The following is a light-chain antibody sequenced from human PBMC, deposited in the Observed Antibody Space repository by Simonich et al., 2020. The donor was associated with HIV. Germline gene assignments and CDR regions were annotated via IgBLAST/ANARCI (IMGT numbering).Light chain of an antibody. CDR2: DVN. V-gene: IGLV2-14*03. J-gene: IGLJ3*02. CDR1: SSDGGGYNY. CDR3: SSYTSSSTWV. Sequence: QSALTQPVSVSGSPGQSITISCTGTSSDGGGYNYVSWYQQHPGKAPKLMLYDVNKRTSGFSNRCSGSKAGNTASLTISGLQAEDEADYYCSSYTSSSTWVFGGGTKLTVL.